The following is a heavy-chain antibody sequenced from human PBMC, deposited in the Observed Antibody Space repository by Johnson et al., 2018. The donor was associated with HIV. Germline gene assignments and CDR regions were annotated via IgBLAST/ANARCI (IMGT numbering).Heavy chain of an antibody. J-gene: IGHJ3*02. D-gene: IGHD3-9*01. CDR2: ISGSGGST. Sequence: EVQLVESGGGLLQPGGSLRLSCTASGFTFSSYEMNWVRQAPGKGLEWVSAISGSGGSTYYADSVKGRFTISRDNSKNTLYLQMNSLRAEDTAVYYCAKDTIAGVKGDSLIWGQGTMVTVSS. CDR1: GFTFSSYE. V-gene: IGHV3-23*04. CDR3: AKDTIAGVKGDSLI.